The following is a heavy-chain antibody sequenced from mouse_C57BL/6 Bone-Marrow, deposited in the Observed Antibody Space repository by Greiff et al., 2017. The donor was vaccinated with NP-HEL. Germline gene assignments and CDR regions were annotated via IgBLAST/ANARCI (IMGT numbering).Heavy chain of an antibody. Sequence: QVQLQQSGAELARPGASVKLSCKASGYTFTSYGISWVKQRTGQGLEWIGEIYPRSGNTYYNETFKGKATLTADKSSSTAYMELRSLTSEDSAVYFCARSPSNYAWFAYWGQGTLVTVSA. V-gene: IGHV1-81*01. CDR2: IYPRSGNT. D-gene: IGHD2-1*01. CDR1: GYTFTSYG. CDR3: ARSPSNYAWFAY. J-gene: IGHJ3*01.